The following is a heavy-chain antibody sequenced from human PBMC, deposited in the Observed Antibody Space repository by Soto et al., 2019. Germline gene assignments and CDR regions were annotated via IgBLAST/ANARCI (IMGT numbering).Heavy chain of an antibody. CDR2: IYYSGST. V-gene: IGHV4-59*05. CDR3: ARRVEIVVFLAATLTGDAFDI. CDR1: GFTFSIYSMN. J-gene: IGHJ3*02. Sequence: GSLRLSCAASGFTFSIYSMNWVRQAPGKGLEWIGSIYYSGSTYYNPSLKSRVTISVDTSKNQFSLKLSSVTAADTAVYYCARRVEIVVFLAATLTGDAFDIWGQGTMVTV. D-gene: IGHD2-15*01.